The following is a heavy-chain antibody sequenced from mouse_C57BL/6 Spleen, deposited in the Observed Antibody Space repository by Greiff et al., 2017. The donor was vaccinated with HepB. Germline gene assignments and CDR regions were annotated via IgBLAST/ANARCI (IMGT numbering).Heavy chain of an antibody. V-gene: IGHV1-80*01. Sequence: VKLMESGAELVKPGASVKISCKASGYAFSSYWMNWVKQRPGKGLEWIGQIYPGDGDTNYNGKFKGKATLTADKSSSTAYMQLSSLTSEDSAVYFCARSTTVVATGDYWGQGTTLTVSS. D-gene: IGHD1-1*01. CDR2: IYPGDGDT. J-gene: IGHJ2*01. CDR1: GYAFSSYW. CDR3: ARSTTVVATGDY.